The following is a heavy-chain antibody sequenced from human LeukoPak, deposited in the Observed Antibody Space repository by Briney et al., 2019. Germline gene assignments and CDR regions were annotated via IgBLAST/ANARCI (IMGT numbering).Heavy chain of an antibody. CDR3: ARGRRRSAGALYYYMDV. D-gene: IGHD1-1*01. Sequence: ASVKVSCKASGHTFTNYGITWVRQAPGQGLEWMGWISAYNGNTNYAQKLQGRVTITADESTSTAYMELSSLRSEDTAVYYCARGRRRSAGALYYYMDVWGKGTTVTISS. V-gene: IGHV1-18*01. CDR1: GHTFTNYG. J-gene: IGHJ6*03. CDR2: ISAYNGNT.